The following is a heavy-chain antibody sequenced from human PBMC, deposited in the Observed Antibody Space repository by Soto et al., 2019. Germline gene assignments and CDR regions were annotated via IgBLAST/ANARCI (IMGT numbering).Heavy chain of an antibody. V-gene: IGHV3-23*01. CDR1: GFSFSTYA. J-gene: IGHJ5*02. CDR2: ISGSGGGGNT. CDR3: AKGDRWFDP. Sequence: PGGSLRLSCAASGFSFSTYAMSWVRQAPGKGLEWVASISGSGGGGNTSYIDAARGRFTISRDKSKNTLYLQMNSLRAEDTAVYYCAKGDRWFDPWGQGTLVTVS.